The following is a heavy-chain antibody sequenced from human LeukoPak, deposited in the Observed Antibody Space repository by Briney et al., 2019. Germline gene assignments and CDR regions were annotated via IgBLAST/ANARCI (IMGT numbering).Heavy chain of an antibody. D-gene: IGHD2-2*01. J-gene: IGHJ4*02. V-gene: IGHV3-66*01. CDR2: IYSGGST. CDR3: AIVPTLPDRGLNDY. Sequence: PGGSLRLSCAASGFTVSSNYMSWVRQAPGKGLEWVSVIYSGGSTYYADSVKGRFTISRDNSKNTLYLQMNSLRAEDTAVYYCAIVPTLPDRGLNDYWGQGTLVTVSS. CDR1: GFTVSSNY.